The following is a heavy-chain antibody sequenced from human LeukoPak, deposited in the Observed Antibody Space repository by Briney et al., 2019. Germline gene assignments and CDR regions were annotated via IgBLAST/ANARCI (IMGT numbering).Heavy chain of an antibody. CDR1: GGTFSSYA. J-gene: IGHJ5*02. Sequence: SVKVSCKASGGTFSSYAISWVRQAPGQGLEWIGRIIPILGIANYAQKFQGRVTITADKSTSTAYMELSSLRSEDTAVYYCARDWHSSSWRRNWFDPWGQGTLVTVSS. D-gene: IGHD6-13*01. CDR2: IIPILGIA. CDR3: ARDWHSSSWRRNWFDP. V-gene: IGHV1-69*04.